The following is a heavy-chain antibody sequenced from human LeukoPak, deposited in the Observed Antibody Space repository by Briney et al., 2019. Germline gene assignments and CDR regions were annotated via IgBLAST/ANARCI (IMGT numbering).Heavy chain of an antibody. CDR1: GYTFTGYY. J-gene: IGHJ5*02. V-gene: IGHV1-2*02. CDR2: INSNTGDT. CDR3: ARGKSGHWFDP. Sequence: ASVKVSCKASGYTFTGYYMHWVRPAPGQGLEWMGWINSNTGDTNYAQKFQGRVTMTRDTSISTAYMELSRLRSDDAAVYYCARGKSGHWFDPWGQGTLVTVSS.